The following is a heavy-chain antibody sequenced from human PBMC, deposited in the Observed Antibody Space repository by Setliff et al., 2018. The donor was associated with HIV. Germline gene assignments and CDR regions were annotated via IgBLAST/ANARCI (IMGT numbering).Heavy chain of an antibody. D-gene: IGHD5-18*01. CDR1: GFSFSSYW. CDR3: ARKLQPGYGMDV. V-gene: IGHV3-74*01. Sequence: PGGSLRLSCAASGFSFSSYWMHWVRQAPGKGLVWVSRINTDGSSTSYADSVKGRFTISRDNAKNTLYLQMSSLRDEDTAVYYCARKLQPGYGMDVWGRGTTVTVSS. CDR2: INTDGSST. J-gene: IGHJ6*02.